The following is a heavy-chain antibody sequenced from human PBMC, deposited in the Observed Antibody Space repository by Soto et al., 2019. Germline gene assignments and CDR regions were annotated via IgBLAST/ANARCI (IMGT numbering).Heavy chain of an antibody. CDR2: INSDGSTS. V-gene: IGHV3-74*01. CDR1: GFTFSTYW. Sequence: EVQLVESGGGLVQPGGSLRLSCAVSGFTFSTYWMHWVRQAPGKGLVWVSSINSDGSTSTYADSVKGRFTISRDNAKNRLYLQMNSLRGEATAGFSCGRDRDTYGAGCLGAWGQGTTVTVSS. CDR3: GRDRDTYGAGCLGA. D-gene: IGHD3-10*01. J-gene: IGHJ6*02.